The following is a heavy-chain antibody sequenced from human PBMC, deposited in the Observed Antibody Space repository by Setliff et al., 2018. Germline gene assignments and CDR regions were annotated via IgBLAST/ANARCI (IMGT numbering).Heavy chain of an antibody. CDR2: SEST. J-gene: IGHJ3*02. CDR3: ARLSTLTRWYELGAFDI. D-gene: IGHD4-17*01. Sequence: ASETLSLTCTVSGGPVTSSGSYWGWIRQTPGKGLEWMGTSESTYYNPSLKSRVTISVDRPKNQFSLKLSSVTAADTAIYYCARLSTLTRWYELGAFDIWGQGTMVTVSS. V-gene: IGHV4-39*01. CDR1: GGPVTSSGSY.